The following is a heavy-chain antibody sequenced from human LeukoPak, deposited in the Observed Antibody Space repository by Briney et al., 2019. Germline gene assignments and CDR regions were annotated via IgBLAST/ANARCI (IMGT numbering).Heavy chain of an antibody. J-gene: IGHJ5*02. D-gene: IGHD6-19*01. V-gene: IGHV5-51*01. CDR3: ARTRTTGIAVAGTDWFDP. CDR1: GYSFSNSW. CDR2: IYPGDSDT. Sequence: RGESLKISCKGSGYSFSNSWIGWVRQMPGKGLEWMGIIYPGDSDTRYSPSFQGQVTISADKSISTAYLQWSSLKASDTAMYYCARTRTTGIAVAGTDWFDPWGQGTLVTVSS.